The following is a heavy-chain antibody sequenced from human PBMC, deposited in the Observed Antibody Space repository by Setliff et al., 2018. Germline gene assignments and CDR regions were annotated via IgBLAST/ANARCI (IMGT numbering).Heavy chain of an antibody. J-gene: IGHJ4*02. D-gene: IGHD6-6*01. CDR1: GFTFNTFA. Sequence: GGSLRLSCAASGFTFNTFAMHWVRQAPGKGLEWVAVLSYDGINKYYADSVKGRFTISRDNSKNTVYLQVNSLRGEDTAVYHCAKDPKYRGVWPHPAYFDYWGQGALVTVSS. V-gene: IGHV3-30*12. CDR3: AKDPKYRGVWPHPAYFDY. CDR2: LSYDGINK.